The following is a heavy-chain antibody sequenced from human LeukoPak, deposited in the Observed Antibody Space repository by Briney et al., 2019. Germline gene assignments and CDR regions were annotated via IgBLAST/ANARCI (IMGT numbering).Heavy chain of an antibody. CDR1: GGSFSGYY. V-gene: IGHV4-34*01. CDR2: INHSGST. J-gene: IGHJ4*02. CDR3: ANTESSGLDFDY. D-gene: IGHD6-19*01. Sequence: SETLSLTCAVYGGSFSGYYWSWIRQPPGKGLEWIGEINHSGSTNYNPSLKSRVTISVDTSKNQFSLKLSSVTAADTAVYYCANTESSGLDFDYWGQGTLVTVSS.